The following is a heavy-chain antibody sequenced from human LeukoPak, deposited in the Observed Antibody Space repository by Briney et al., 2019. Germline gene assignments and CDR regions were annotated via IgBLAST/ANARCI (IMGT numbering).Heavy chain of an antibody. J-gene: IGHJ3*02. D-gene: IGHD5-24*01. V-gene: IGHV4-39*01. CDR1: GGSVSSNAYY. Sequence: SETLSLTCTVSGGSVSSNAYYWGWNRQTPGKGLEWIGNAYFSGHKYYNPSLKSRVTIFVDTSKNEFSPKLSSVTAADTAVYYCARLGGYNLSRNAFDIWGRGTLVTVSS. CDR2: AYFSGHK. CDR3: ARLGGYNLSRNAFDI.